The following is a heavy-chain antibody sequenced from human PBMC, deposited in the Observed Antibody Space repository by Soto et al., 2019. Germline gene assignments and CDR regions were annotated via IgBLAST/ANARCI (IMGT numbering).Heavy chain of an antibody. Sequence: PGGPLRLSCAASGFTFSSYSMNWVRQAPGKGLEWVSSISSSSSYIYYADSVKGRFTISRDNAKNSLYLQMNSLRAEDTAVYYCARDTPAVAGTGDFDYWGQGTLVTVSS. CDR2: ISSSSSYI. CDR1: GFTFSSYS. D-gene: IGHD6-19*01. J-gene: IGHJ4*02. V-gene: IGHV3-21*01. CDR3: ARDTPAVAGTGDFDY.